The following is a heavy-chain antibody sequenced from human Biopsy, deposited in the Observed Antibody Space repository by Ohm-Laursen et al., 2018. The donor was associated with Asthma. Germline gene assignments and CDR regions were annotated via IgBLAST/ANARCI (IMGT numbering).Heavy chain of an antibody. Sequence: SETLSLTCTVSGGSISSSSYYWGWIRQPPGKGLEWIGSIYYNGRTYYNPSLKSRVTISVDTSKKQLSLQLSSVTAADTAVYYCASHSGNYYAQLNYWGQGPLVTVSS. J-gene: IGHJ4*02. D-gene: IGHD1-26*01. CDR2: IYYNGRT. V-gene: IGHV4-39*01. CDR3: ASHSGNYYAQLNY. CDR1: GGSISSSSYY.